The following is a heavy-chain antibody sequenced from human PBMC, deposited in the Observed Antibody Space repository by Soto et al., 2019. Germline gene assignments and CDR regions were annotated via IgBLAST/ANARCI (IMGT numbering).Heavy chain of an antibody. J-gene: IGHJ5*02. Sequence: SETLSLTWTVAGGSISSYYWSWIRQPPGKGLEWIGYIYYSGSTNYNPSLKSRVTISVDTSKNQFSLKLSSVTAADTAVCYCGRLFEGTWFDPWGQGTLVTVSS. CDR1: GGSISSYY. D-gene: IGHD1-1*01. CDR2: IYYSGST. CDR3: GRLFEGTWFDP. V-gene: IGHV4-59*08.